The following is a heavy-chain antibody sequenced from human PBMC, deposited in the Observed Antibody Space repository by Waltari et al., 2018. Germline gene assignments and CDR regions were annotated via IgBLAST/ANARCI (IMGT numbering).Heavy chain of an antibody. CDR3: ARGQLVGASLLDL. CDR1: GASMSSSHL. V-gene: IGHV4-4*02. D-gene: IGHD1-26*01. J-gene: IGHJ5*02. CDR2: IYYTGTT. Sequence: QVRMQESGPGLVNPSETLSLTCEISGASMSSSHLWSWFRQPPGQGLEWLGEIYYTGTTFNNSSLKNRVNISVDKPNNKFSLRMTSVTAADTAVYFCARGQLVGASLLDLWGQGTLVTVSS.